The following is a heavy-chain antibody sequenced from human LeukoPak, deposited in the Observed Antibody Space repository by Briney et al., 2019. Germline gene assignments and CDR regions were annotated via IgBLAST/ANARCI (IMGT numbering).Heavy chain of an antibody. J-gene: IGHJ4*02. CDR1: GGTFISYT. CDR2: IIPILGIA. CDR3: ASGGHRITMVRGVNFDY. Sequence: SVKVSCKASGGTFISYTISWVRQAPGQGLEWVGRIIPILGIANYAQKFQGRVTITADKSTSTAYMELSSLRSEDTAVYYCASGGHRITMVRGVNFDYWGQGTLVTVSS. D-gene: IGHD3-10*01. V-gene: IGHV1-69*02.